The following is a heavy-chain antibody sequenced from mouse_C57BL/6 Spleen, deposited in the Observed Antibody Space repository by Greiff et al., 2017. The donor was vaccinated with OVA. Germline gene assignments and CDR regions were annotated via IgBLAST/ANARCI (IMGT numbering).Heavy chain of an antibody. Sequence: VMLVESGPGLVQPSQSLSITCTVSGFSLTSYGVHWVRQSPGKGLEWLGVIWSGGSTDYNAAFISRLSISKDNSKSQVFFKMNSLQADDTAIYYCARNFLSYSNYGWFAYWGQGTLVTVSA. CDR1: GFSLTSYG. CDR3: ARNFLSYSNYGWFAY. D-gene: IGHD2-5*01. V-gene: IGHV2-2*01. J-gene: IGHJ3*01. CDR2: IWSGGST.